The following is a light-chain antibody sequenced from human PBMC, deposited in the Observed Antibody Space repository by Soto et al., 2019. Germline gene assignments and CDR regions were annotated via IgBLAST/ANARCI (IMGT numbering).Light chain of an antibody. Sequence: IQLTQSPSSLSASVGDRVTITCRAGQDIGSALAWYQQRPGKAPKLLLYDASNLEAGVPSRFSGRGSGTDFTLTITSLRPEDFATDYCQQFNGFPLTFGGGTKVQIK. CDR1: QDIGSA. J-gene: IGKJ4*01. CDR2: DAS. CDR3: QQFNGFPLT. V-gene: IGKV1-13*02.